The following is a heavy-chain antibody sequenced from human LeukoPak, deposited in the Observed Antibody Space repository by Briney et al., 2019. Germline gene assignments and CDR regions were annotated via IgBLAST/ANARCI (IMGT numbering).Heavy chain of an antibody. Sequence: SETLSLTCTVSGGSISSGGYYWSWIRQHPGKGLEWIGYIYYSGSTYYNPSLKSRVTISVDTSKNQFSLKLGSVTAADTAVYYCARDLVTTGGYYYYGMDVWGQGTTVTVSS. CDR2: IYYSGST. CDR3: ARDLVTTGGYYYYGMDV. D-gene: IGHD2-21*02. J-gene: IGHJ6*02. V-gene: IGHV4-31*03. CDR1: GGSISSGGYY.